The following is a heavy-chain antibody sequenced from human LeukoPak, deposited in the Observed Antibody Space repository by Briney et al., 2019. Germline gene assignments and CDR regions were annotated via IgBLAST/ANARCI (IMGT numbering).Heavy chain of an antibody. Sequence: SETLSLTCAVYGGSFSGYHWSWIRQPPGKGLEWIGEINHSGSTNYNPSLESRVTISVDTSKNQFSLKLSSVTAADTAVYYCARTNYDFWSGYYTDDFLDYWGQGTLVTVSS. J-gene: IGHJ4*02. CDR2: INHSGST. CDR3: ARTNYDFWSGYYTDDFLDY. D-gene: IGHD3-3*01. V-gene: IGHV4-34*01. CDR1: GGSFSGYH.